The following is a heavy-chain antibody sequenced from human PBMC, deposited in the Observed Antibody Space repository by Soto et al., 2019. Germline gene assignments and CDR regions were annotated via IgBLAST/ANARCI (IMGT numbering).Heavy chain of an antibody. J-gene: IGHJ4*02. V-gene: IGHV4-34*01. D-gene: IGHD3-9*01. Sequence: SETLSLTCAVYGGSFSGYYWSWIRQPPGKGLEWIGEINHSGSTNYNPSLKSRVTISVDTSKNQFSLKLSSVTAADTAVYYCARGYDILTGYYFHFDYWGQGTLVTVSS. CDR1: GGSFSGYY. CDR3: ARGYDILTGYYFHFDY. CDR2: INHSGST.